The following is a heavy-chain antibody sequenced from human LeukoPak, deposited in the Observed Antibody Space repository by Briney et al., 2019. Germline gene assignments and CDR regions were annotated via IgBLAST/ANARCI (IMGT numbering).Heavy chain of an antibody. CDR2: INSDGSST. CDR3: ASYGKWLSTFDH. Sequence: QSGGSLRLSCAASGFTFSSYWMHWVRQAPGKGLVWVSRINSDGSSTSYADSVKGRFTISRDNAKNTLYLQMNSLRAEDTAVYYCASYGKWLSTFDHWGQGTLVTVSS. D-gene: IGHD3-22*01. V-gene: IGHV3-74*01. CDR1: GFTFSSYW. J-gene: IGHJ4*02.